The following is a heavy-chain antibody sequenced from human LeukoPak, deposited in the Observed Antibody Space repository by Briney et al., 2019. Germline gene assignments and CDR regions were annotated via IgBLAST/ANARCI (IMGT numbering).Heavy chain of an antibody. Sequence: GGSLRLSCAASGFTFRNHWMHWVRQAPAKGLVWVSRIRTDGGSTAYADFVKGRFTISRDNVKNTVYLQMNSLRADDTAVYYCARDMESGGRAFDYWGQGTLVTISS. V-gene: IGHV3-74*01. CDR1: GFTFRNHW. D-gene: IGHD2-15*01. J-gene: IGHJ4*02. CDR2: IRTDGGST. CDR3: ARDMESGGRAFDY.